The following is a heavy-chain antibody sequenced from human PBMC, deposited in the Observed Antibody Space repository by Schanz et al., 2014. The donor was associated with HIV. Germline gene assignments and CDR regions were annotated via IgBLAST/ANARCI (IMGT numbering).Heavy chain of an antibody. D-gene: IGHD3-3*02. CDR2: MNPKSGNT. Sequence: QVQLVQSGAEVKKPGASVKVSCKASGYTFTDYDISWVRQATGQGPEWMGWMNPKSGNTGYAQKFQGRVTIIADESASTAYMELSSLRSADTAVYFCARAAFSSEYYYGMDVWGQGTTVTVSS. V-gene: IGHV1-8*01. J-gene: IGHJ6*02. CDR3: ARAAFSSEYYYGMDV. CDR1: GYTFTDYD.